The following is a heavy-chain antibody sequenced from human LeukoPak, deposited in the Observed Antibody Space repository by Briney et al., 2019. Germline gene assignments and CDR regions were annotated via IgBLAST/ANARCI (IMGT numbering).Heavy chain of an antibody. D-gene: IGHD2-15*01. V-gene: IGHV4-34*01. CDR1: GGSISSYY. CDR2: INHSGST. Sequence: SETLSLTCTVSGGSISSYYWSWIRQPPGKGLEWIGEINHSGSTNYNPSLKSRVTISVDTSKNQFSLKLSSVTAADTAVYYCARGIAGTLYYYYYYMDVWGKGTTVTVSS. J-gene: IGHJ6*03. CDR3: ARGIAGTLYYYYYYMDV.